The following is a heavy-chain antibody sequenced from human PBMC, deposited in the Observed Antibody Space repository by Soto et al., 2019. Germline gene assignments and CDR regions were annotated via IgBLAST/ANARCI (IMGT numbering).Heavy chain of an antibody. Sequence: HVQLEQSGDEVKKPGASVRISCKSSGYTFTSHYMHWVQQAPGQGLEWMGLINPTGTSTLYARNLRGRVVMTRDTSTNTDYMELSSLRSEDTAVYYCARDNSQQIVWWFDPWGQGTLVTVSS. CDR3: ARDNSQQIVWWFDP. V-gene: IGHV1-46*04. CDR1: GYTFTSHY. D-gene: IGHD2-21*01. J-gene: IGHJ5*02. CDR2: INPTGTST.